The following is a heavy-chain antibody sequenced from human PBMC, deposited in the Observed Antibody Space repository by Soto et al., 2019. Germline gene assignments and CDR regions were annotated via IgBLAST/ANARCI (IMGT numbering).Heavy chain of an antibody. V-gene: IGHV3-30*18. J-gene: IGHJ6*02. CDR3: AKVIRADSTSSNFYYYSGLDV. D-gene: IGHD6-6*01. CDR2: ISNNGINK. CDR1: GFTFRTYG. Sequence: QVQLVESGGGAVQPGRSLRISCAASGFTFRTYGMHWVRQAPGKGLEWLAVISNNGINKYYADSVKGRFTISRDNSRDTLFLQMNSLRGEDTAIYYCAKVIRADSTSSNFYYYSGLDVWGQGTTVTVS.